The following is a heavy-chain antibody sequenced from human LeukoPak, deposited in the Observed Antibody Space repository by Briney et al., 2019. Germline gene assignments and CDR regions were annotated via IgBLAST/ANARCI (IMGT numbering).Heavy chain of an antibody. V-gene: IGHV3-74*01. CDR1: GFSLSNYW. CDR3: ASWRGSGSYGGYFDY. CDR2: ISPDGSQT. J-gene: IGHJ4*02. D-gene: IGHD3-10*01. Sequence: PGGSLRLSCAASGFSLSNYWMHWVRQAPGKGLMWVSQISPDGSQTFYADSVKGRFTISRDNSKNTLYLQMNSLRAEDTAVYYCASWRGSGSYGGYFDYWGQGTLVTVSS.